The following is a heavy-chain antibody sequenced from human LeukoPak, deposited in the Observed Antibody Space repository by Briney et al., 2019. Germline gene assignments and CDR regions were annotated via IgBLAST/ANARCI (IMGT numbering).Heavy chain of an antibody. V-gene: IGHV3-23*01. CDR3: AKDLTEYYYDSSGHDY. J-gene: IGHJ4*02. D-gene: IGHD3-22*01. CDR1: GFTFISYA. CDR2: ISGSGGNT. Sequence: GGALRVSCAPSGFTFISYAISWVRQAPGKGVEWVSAISGSGGNTYYADSVKGRFTISRDNSKKTLYLQMNSLRAEDTAVYYCAKDLTEYYYDSSGHDYWGQGTLVTVSS.